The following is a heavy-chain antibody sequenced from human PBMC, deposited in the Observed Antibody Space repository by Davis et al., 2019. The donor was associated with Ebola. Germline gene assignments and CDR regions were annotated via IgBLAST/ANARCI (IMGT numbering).Heavy chain of an antibody. Sequence: GESLKISCAASGFTFSSYSMNWVRQAPGKGLEWVSSITVTSNYTYYADSVKGRFTISRDNAKNALYLKMNSLRAEDTAVYYCARRNWFDPWGQGTLVTVSS. CDR1: GFTFSSYS. V-gene: IGHV3-21*01. CDR2: ITVTSNYT. J-gene: IGHJ5*02. CDR3: ARRNWFDP.